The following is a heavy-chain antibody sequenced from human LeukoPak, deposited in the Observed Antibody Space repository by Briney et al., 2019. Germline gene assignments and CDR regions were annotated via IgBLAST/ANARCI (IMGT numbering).Heavy chain of an antibody. V-gene: IGHV3-23*01. CDR2: ISGSGGST. CDR3: AKQLGYILSAFDI. Sequence: GGSLRLSCAASRFTVSSNYMSWVRQAPGKGLEWVSAISGSGGSTYYADSVKGRFTISRDNSKNTLYLQMNSLRAEDTAVYYCAKQLGYILSAFDIWGQGTMVTVSS. D-gene: IGHD3-9*01. J-gene: IGHJ3*02. CDR1: RFTVSSNY.